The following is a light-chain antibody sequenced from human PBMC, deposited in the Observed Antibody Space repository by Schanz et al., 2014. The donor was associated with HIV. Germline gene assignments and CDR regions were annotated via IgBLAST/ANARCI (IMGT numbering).Light chain of an antibody. CDR1: QSIGSN. Sequence: EIVMTQSPATLSVSPGERATLSCRASQSIGSNLAWYQQKPGQAPRLLIYGASSRATGIPDRFSGSGSGTDFTLTIGRLEPEDFAVYFCQQYGGLPWTFGQGTKVEIK. J-gene: IGKJ1*01. CDR2: GAS. CDR3: QQYGGLPWT. V-gene: IGKV3-20*01.